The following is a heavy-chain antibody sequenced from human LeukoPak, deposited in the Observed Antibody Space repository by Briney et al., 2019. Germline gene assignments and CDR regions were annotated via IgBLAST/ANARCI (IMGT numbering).Heavy chain of an antibody. CDR2: IRYDGSNK. Sequence: PGGSLRLSCAASGFTFSSYGMHWVRQAPGKGLEWVAFIRYDGSNKYYADSVKGRFTISRDNSKNTLYLQMNSLRAEDTAVYYCARARRPYSSGWYDYWGQGTLVTVSS. V-gene: IGHV3-30*02. J-gene: IGHJ4*02. CDR3: ARARRPYSSGWYDY. D-gene: IGHD6-19*01. CDR1: GFTFSSYG.